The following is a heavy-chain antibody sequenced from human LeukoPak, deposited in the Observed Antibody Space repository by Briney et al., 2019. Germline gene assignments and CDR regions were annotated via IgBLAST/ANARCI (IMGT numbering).Heavy chain of an antibody. CDR1: GYSFTSYW. CDR3: ARTDYYDSSRYSLADPPFDY. V-gene: IGHV5-51*01. Sequence: GESLKISCKGSGYSFTSYWIGWVRQMPGKGLEWMGIIYPGDSDTRYSPSFQGQFTISADKSISTAYLQWRSLKASDTAMYYCARTDYYDSSRYSLADPPFDYWGQGTLVTVSS. J-gene: IGHJ4*02. D-gene: IGHD3-22*01. CDR2: IYPGDSDT.